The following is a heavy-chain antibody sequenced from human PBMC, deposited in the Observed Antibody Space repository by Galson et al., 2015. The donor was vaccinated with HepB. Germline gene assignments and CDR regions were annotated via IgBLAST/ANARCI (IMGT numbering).Heavy chain of an antibody. Sequence: SLRLSCAASGFTFSDYYMSWIRQSPGKGLEWVSYISGSGSATFYADSVKGRFTISRDNAQNSLYLQMNSLRAEDTAMYYCARSESNAYSGFDCWGQGTRVTVSS. J-gene: IGHJ4*02. CDR2: ISGSGSAT. CDR1: GFTFSDYY. CDR3: ARSESNAYSGFDC. V-gene: IGHV3-11*01. D-gene: IGHD3-16*01.